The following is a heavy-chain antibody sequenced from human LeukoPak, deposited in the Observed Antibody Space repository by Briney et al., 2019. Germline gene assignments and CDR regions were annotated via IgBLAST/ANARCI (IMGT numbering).Heavy chain of an antibody. CDR3: ARSGQLEGRGGNWFDP. V-gene: IGHV1-2*02. J-gene: IGHJ5*02. CDR2: INPNSGGT. D-gene: IGHD1-1*01. CDR1: GYTFTGYY. Sequence: ASVKVSCKASGYTFTGYYMHWVRQAPGQGLEWMGWINPNSGGTNYAQKFQGRVTMTRDTSISTAYMELSRLRSDDTAVYYCARSGQLEGRGGNWFDPWGQGTLVTVSS.